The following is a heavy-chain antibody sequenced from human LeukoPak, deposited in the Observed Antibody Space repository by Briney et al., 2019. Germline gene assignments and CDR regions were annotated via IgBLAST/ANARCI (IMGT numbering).Heavy chain of an antibody. J-gene: IGHJ4*02. CDR1: GYTFTSYG. Sequence: ASVKVSCKASGYTFTSYGISWVRQAPGQGLEWMGWISAYNGNTNYAQNLQGRVTMTTDTSTSTAYMELRSLRSDDTAVYYCARDFGYYYGSGSYRHWGRGTLVTVSS. CDR3: ARDFGYYYGSGSYRH. CDR2: ISAYNGNT. V-gene: IGHV1-18*01. D-gene: IGHD3-10*01.